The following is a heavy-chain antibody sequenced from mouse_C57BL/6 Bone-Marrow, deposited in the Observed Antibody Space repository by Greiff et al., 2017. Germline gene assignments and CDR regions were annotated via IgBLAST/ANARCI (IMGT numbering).Heavy chain of an antibody. CDR3: ARWAGNYVGDY. Sequence: VQLKQSGAELARPGASVKLSCKASGYTFTSYGISWVKQRTGQGLEWIGEIYPRSGNTYYNEKFKGKATLTADKSSSTAYMELRSLTSEDSAVYFCARWAGNYVGDYWGQGTTLTVSS. D-gene: IGHD2-1*01. CDR1: GYTFTSYG. CDR2: IYPRSGNT. J-gene: IGHJ2*01. V-gene: IGHV1-81*01.